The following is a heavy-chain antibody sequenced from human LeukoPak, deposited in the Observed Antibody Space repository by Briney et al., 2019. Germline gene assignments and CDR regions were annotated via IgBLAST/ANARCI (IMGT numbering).Heavy chain of an antibody. CDR2: IYWDDDK. CDR1: GFSLSTSGVG. D-gene: IGHD6-13*01. J-gene: IGHJ5*02. V-gene: IGHV2-5*02. CDR3: AHSLAGMKGDTQGTEEGPRSYNWFDP. Sequence: SGPTLVNPTQTLTLTCTFSGFSLSTSGVGVGWIRQPPGKALEWLALIYWDDDKRYSPSLKSRLTITKDTSKNQVVLTMTNMDPVDTATYYCAHSLAGMKGDTQGTEEGPRSYNWFDPWGQGTLVTVSS.